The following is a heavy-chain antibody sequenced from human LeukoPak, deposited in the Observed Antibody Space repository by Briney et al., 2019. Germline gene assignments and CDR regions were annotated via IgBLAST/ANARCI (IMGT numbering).Heavy chain of an antibody. J-gene: IGHJ3*02. CDR2: MNPNSGNT. D-gene: IGHD1-26*01. CDR1: GYTFTSYD. V-gene: IGHV1-8*01. CDR3: ARLRIVGDPVAFDI. Sequence: ASVKVSCKASGYTFTSYDINWVRQATGQGLEGMGWMNPNSGNTGYAQKFQGRVTMTRDTSTSTVYMELSSLRSEDTAVYYCARLRIVGDPVAFDIWGQGTMVTVSS.